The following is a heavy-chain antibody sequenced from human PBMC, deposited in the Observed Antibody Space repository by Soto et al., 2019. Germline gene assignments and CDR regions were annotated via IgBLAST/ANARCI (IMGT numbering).Heavy chain of an antibody. Sequence: QVQLVQSGAEVKKPGSSVKVSCKAYGGTFSSYAISWVRQAPGQGLEWMGGIIPIFGTANYAQKFQGRVTITADESTSTAYMELSSLRSEDTAVYYCAREPRVWCMQSRGDGMDVWGLGTTVTVSS. D-gene: IGHD2-8*01. CDR2: IIPIFGTA. V-gene: IGHV1-69*01. CDR3: AREPRVWCMQSRGDGMDV. CDR1: GGTFSSYA. J-gene: IGHJ6*01.